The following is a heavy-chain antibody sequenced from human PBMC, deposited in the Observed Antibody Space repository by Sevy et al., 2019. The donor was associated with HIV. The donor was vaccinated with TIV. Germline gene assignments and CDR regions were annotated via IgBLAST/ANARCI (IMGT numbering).Heavy chain of an antibody. Sequence: ASVKVSCKASGYTFTIYGISWVRQAPGQGLEWMGWISAYNGNRNYAQKLQGRVTMTTDTSTSTAYMELRSLRSDDTAVYYCASWSQDTSIENYYYYDGTDVWGQGTTVTVSS. D-gene: IGHD2-8*02. CDR2: ISAYNGNR. CDR1: GYTFTIYG. CDR3: ASWSQDTSIENYYYYDGTDV. J-gene: IGHJ6*02. V-gene: IGHV1-18*01.